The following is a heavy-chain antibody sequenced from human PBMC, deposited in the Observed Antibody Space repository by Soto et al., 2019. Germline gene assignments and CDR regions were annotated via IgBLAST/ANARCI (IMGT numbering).Heavy chain of an antibody. Sequence: HPGGSLRLSCSASGFALSSYAMHWVRQAPGKGLEYVSSISSNGISTYYAYSVKGRFTISRDNSKNTLYIQMNSLRPDDTALYYCVTDAGFCSGGNCYSVARGGFDLWGQGTMVTVSS. D-gene: IGHD2-15*01. CDR1: GFALSSYA. CDR2: ISSNGIST. J-gene: IGHJ3*01. CDR3: VTDAGFCSGGNCYSVARGGFDL. V-gene: IGHV3-64D*06.